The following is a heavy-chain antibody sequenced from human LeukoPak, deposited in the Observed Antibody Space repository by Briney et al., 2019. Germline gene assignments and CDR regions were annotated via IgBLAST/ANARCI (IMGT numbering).Heavy chain of an antibody. J-gene: IGHJ6*02. CDR2: ISGSGGST. CDR1: GFTFSNYA. D-gene: IGHD6-19*01. V-gene: IGHV3-23*01. CDR3: AKDLACSRAGWYEGFYYYYGMDV. Sequence: GGSLRLSCAASGFTFSNYAMNWVRQGPGKGLEWVSAISGSGGSTDYADSVKGRVTISRDNSENTLYLQMKSLRAEDTAVYYCAKDLACSRAGWYEGFYYYYGMDVWGQGTTVTVSS.